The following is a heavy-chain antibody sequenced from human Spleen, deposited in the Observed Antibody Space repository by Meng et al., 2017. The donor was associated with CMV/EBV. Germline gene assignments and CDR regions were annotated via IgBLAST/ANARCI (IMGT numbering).Heavy chain of an antibody. CDR3: AGAQIAAAGEGRKSRYFQH. V-gene: IGHV4-34*01. Sequence: SETLSLTCAVYGGSFSGYYWSWIRQPPGKGLEWIGEINHSGSTNYNPSLKSRVTISVDTSKNQFSLKLSSVTAADTAVYYCAGAQIAAAGEGRKSRYFQHWGQGTLVTVSS. CDR2: INHSGST. D-gene: IGHD6-13*01. J-gene: IGHJ1*01. CDR1: GGSFSGYY.